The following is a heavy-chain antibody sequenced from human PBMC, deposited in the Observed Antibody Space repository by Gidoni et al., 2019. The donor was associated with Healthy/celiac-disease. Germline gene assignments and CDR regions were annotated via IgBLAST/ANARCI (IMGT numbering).Heavy chain of an antibody. CDR1: GLSLSTSGMC. CDR2: IEWDDDK. CDR3: ARIPDCGGDCYPDY. V-gene: IGHV2-70*15. D-gene: IGHD2-21*01. Sequence: QVTLRESGPALVQPTQNLTMTCTFSGLSLSTSGMCVSWIRTPPGKALEWLARIEWDDDKYYSTSLKTRLTISKDTSKSQVVLTMTNMDPVDTATYYCARIPDCGGDCYPDYWGQGTLVTVSS. J-gene: IGHJ4*02.